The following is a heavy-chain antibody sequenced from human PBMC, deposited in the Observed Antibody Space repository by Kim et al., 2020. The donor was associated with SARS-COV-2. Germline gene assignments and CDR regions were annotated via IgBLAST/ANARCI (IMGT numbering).Heavy chain of an antibody. D-gene: IGHD3-22*01. V-gene: IGHV1-69*13. J-gene: IGHJ3*02. CDR1: GGTFSSYA. Sequence: SVKVSCKASGGTFSSYAISWVRQAPGQGLEWMGGIIPIFGTANYAQKFQGRVTITADESTSTAYMELSSLRSEDTAVYYCARKQSGYYATGAFDIWGQGAMVTVSS. CDR3: ARKQSGYYATGAFDI. CDR2: IIPIFGTA.